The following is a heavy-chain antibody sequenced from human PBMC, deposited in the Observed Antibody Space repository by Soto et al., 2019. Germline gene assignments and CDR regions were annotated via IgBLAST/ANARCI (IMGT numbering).Heavy chain of an antibody. J-gene: IGHJ3*01. Sequence: QLQQWGAGLLKPSETLSLTCVVSGGSFSTYYYNWIRQSPGKGLEWIGEINHSGSNNYSPSLKSRFTMTLDTSKIQFSLKLTSVTAADMAVYYCARVVSNDLQVALDFWGQLTMVTVSS. V-gene: IGHV4-34*01. CDR3: ARVVSNDLQVALDF. CDR1: GGSFSTYY. D-gene: IGHD2-21*02. CDR2: INHSGSN.